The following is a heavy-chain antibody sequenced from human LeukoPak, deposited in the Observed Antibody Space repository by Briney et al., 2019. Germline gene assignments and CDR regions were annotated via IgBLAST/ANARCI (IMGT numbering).Heavy chain of an antibody. CDR2: ISSSGSTI. J-gene: IGHJ3*02. D-gene: IGHD1-26*01. Sequence: GGSLRLPFAASVFTHCDYYMRWLRQAPGKGLEWVSYISSSGSTIYYADSVKGRFTISRDNAKNSLYLQMNSLRAEDTAVYYFALIFPSGSPPHDAFDIWGQGTMVTVSS. V-gene: IGHV3-11*01. CDR1: VFTHCDYY. CDR3: ALIFPSGSPPHDAFDI.